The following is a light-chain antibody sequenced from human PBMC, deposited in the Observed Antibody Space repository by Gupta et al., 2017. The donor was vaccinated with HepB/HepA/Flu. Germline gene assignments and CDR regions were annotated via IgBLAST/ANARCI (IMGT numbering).Light chain of an antibody. Sequence: ERGITQSPATLSVSPGERATLSCRASQSVSSDLAWYQQKPGQAPRLLIYGASTRATGIPARFSGSGSGTEFTLTISSLQSEDFAVYYCQQYNTWPYTFGQGTKLEIK. J-gene: IGKJ2*01. CDR1: QSVSSD. CDR2: GAS. CDR3: QQYNTWPYT. V-gene: IGKV3-15*01.